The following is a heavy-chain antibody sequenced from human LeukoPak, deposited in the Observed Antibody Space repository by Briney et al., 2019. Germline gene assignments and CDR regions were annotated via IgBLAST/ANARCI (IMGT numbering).Heavy chain of an antibody. V-gene: IGHV3-30*18. CDR1: GFTFSSYG. CDR2: ISYDGSNK. D-gene: IGHD2-2*01. CDR3: ANHLACGSTSCPPFDY. Sequence: GSLRLSCAASGFTFSSYGMHWVRQAPGKGLEWVAVISYDGSNKYYADSVKGRFTISRDNSKNTLYLQMNSLRAEDTAVYYCANHLACGSTSCPPFDYWGQGTLVTVSS. J-gene: IGHJ4*02.